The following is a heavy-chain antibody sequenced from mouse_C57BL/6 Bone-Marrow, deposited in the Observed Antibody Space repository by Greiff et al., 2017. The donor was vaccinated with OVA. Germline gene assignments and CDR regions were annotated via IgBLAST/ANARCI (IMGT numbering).Heavy chain of an antibody. CDR1: GFTFSSYA. D-gene: IGHD1-1*02. Sequence: EVKVVESGGGLVKPGGSLKLSCAASGFTFSSYAMSWVRQTPEKRLEWVATISDGGSYTYYPDNVKGRFTISRDNAKNNLYLQMSHLKSEDTAMYYCARDGSYTAYYAMDYWGQGTSVTVSS. V-gene: IGHV5-4*01. J-gene: IGHJ4*01. CDR3: ARDGSYTAYYAMDY. CDR2: ISDGGSYT.